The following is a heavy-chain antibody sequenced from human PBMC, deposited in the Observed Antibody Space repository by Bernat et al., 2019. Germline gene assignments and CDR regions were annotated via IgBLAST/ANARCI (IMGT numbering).Heavy chain of an antibody. V-gene: IGHV3-21*01. Sequence: EVQLLESGGGLVQPGGSLRLSCAASGFTFSSYAMNWVRQAPGKGLEWVSSISSSSSYIYYADSVKGRFTISRDNAKNSLYLQMNSLRAEDTAVYYCARERVGPSLANWFDPWGQGTLVTVSS. CDR3: ARERVGPSLANWFDP. CDR1: GFTFSSYA. J-gene: IGHJ5*02. D-gene: IGHD1-26*01. CDR2: ISSSSSYI.